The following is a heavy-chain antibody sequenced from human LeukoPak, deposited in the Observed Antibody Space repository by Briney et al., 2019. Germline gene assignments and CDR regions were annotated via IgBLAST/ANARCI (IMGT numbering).Heavy chain of an antibody. CDR1: RFTFSRYG. CDR3: ARGAHKRDDYGGFFDY. Sequence: GGSLRLSCAASRFTFSRYGMHWVRQAPGKGLEWVAVISYDGSKKSYADSVKGRFTISRDNSKNTLYVQMNSLRAEDTAVYYCARGAHKRDDYGGFFDYWGQGTLVTVSS. CDR2: ISYDGSKK. J-gene: IGHJ4*02. D-gene: IGHD4-23*01. V-gene: IGHV3-30*03.